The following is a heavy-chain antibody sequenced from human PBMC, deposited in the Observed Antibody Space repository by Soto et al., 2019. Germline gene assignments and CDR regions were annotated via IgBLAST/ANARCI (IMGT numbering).Heavy chain of an antibody. J-gene: IGHJ6*02. D-gene: IGHD3-3*01. CDR3: ARSFRGMSYDFWSGYHYYYGMDV. CDR2: INHSGST. Sequence: SETLSLTCAVYGGSFSGYYWSWIRQPPGKGLEWIGEINHSGSTNYNPSLKSRVTISVDTSKNQFSLKLSSVTAADTAVYYCARSFRGMSYDFWSGYHYYYGMDVWGQGTTVTVSS. CDR1: GGSFSGYY. V-gene: IGHV4-34*01.